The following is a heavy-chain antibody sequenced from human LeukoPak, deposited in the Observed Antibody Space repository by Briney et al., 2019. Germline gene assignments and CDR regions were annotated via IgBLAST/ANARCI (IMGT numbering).Heavy chain of an antibody. Sequence: SETLSLTCAVYGGSFSGYYWSWIRQPPGKGLEWIGEINHSGSTNYNPSLKSRVTISVDTSKNQFSLKLSSVTAADTAVYYCARSPDFSDNPNWFDPWGQGTLVTVSS. CDR3: ARSPDFSDNPNWFDP. D-gene: IGHD3-3*01. CDR2: INHSGST. V-gene: IGHV4-34*01. CDR1: GGSFSGYY. J-gene: IGHJ5*02.